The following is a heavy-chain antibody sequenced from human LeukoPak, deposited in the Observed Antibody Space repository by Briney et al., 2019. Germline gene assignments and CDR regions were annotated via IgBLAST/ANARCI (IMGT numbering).Heavy chain of an antibody. Sequence: GGSLRLSCAASGFTFSDFYMTWIRQAPGKGLEWGSYIGNRAGTTSCADSVKGRFTISRDSTKNSVYLQMNSLRAEDTAVYYCAKFLTQPLVSGTYLYFGLDAWGQGTAVTVSS. J-gene: IGHJ6*02. CDR1: GFTFSDFY. V-gene: IGHV3-11*01. D-gene: IGHD3-3*01. CDR3: AKFLTQPLVSGTYLYFGLDA. CDR2: IGNRAGTT.